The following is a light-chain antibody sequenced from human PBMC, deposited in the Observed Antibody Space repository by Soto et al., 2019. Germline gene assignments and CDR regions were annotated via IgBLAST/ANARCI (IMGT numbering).Light chain of an antibody. J-gene: IGLJ3*02. CDR2: LNSDGSH. V-gene: IGLV4-69*01. Sequence: QLVLTQSPSAYASLGASVKLTCTLSSGHSNYAIAWHQQQPEKGPRYLMKLNSDGSHTKGDGIPDRFSGSSSGAERYLTISSLQSDDEADYYCHTWGTGIQVFGGGTKLTVL. CDR1: SGHSNYA. CDR3: HTWGTGIQV.